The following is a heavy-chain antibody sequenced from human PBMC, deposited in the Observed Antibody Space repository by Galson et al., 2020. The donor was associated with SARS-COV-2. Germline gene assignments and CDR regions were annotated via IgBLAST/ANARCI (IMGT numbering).Heavy chain of an antibody. CDR1: GFSFSRDW. Sequence: GGSLRLSCVASGFSFSRDWMSWVRQAPGKGLEWVASIKQDGSETYYMDSVKGRAIISRDNAKKSLFLEMHSLRVEDAAVYRCARVVHYDYWSGYNGPYGMDVWGQGTTVTVSS. CDR3: ARVVHYDYWSGYNGPYGMDV. J-gene: IGHJ6*02. D-gene: IGHD3-3*01. CDR2: IKQDGSET. V-gene: IGHV3-7*04.